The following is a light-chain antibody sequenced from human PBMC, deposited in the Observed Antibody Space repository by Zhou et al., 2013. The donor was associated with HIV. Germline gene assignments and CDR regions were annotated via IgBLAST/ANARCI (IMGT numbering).Light chain of an antibody. CDR1: QSVTTY. CDR2: GAS. CDR3: QQRSNWPPMYT. Sequence: EIVMTQSPATLSVSPGERATLSCRASQSVTTYLAWFQQKPGQAPRLLIYGASNRATGIPARFSGSGSGTDFTLTISSLEPEDFAVYYCQQRSNWPPMYTFGQGTKLEMK. J-gene: IGKJ2*01. V-gene: IGKV3-11*01.